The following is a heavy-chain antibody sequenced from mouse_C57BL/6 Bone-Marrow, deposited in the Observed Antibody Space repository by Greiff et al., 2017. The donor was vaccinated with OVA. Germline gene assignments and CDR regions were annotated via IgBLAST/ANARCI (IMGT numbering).Heavy chain of an antibody. V-gene: IGHV1-42*01. CDR1: GYSFTGYY. J-gene: IGHJ3*01. D-gene: IGHD1-1*02. Sequence: VQLMQSGPELVKPGASVKLSCKASGYSFTGYYMNWVQQSPEKSLEWIGEINPSTGGTTYNQKFKAKATLTVDKSTSTAYMQLKSLTSEDSAVYCCARGGAGPFAYWGQGTLVTVSA. CDR3: ARGGAGPFAY. CDR2: INPSTGGT.